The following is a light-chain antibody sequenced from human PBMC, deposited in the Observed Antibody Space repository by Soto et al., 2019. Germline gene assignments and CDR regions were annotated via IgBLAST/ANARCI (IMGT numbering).Light chain of an antibody. CDR2: RDT. CDR3: QVWDRSTVV. Sequence: ELTQPLSVSVALGQTATITCGGDNIGGRNVHWYQLNPGQAPVLVIYRDTNRPSGIPERFSGSNSGNTATLAISGVQAGDDADYYCQVWDRSTVVFGGGTKLTVL. CDR1: NIGGRN. V-gene: IGLV3-9*01. J-gene: IGLJ3*02.